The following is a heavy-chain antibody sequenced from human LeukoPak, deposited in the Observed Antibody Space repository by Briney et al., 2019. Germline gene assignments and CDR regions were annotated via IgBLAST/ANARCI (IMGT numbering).Heavy chain of an antibody. V-gene: IGHV3-23*01. D-gene: IGHD3-22*01. CDR1: GFTFSTYA. Sequence: PGGSLRLSCAASGFTFSTYAMSWVRQAPGKGLEWVSGISGTGGNTGHADSVKGRFTISRDNSKDTLYLQMNSLRAEDTAIYYCAKASSPSSGCITYWGQGTLVTVSS. CDR3: AKASSPSSGCITY. CDR2: ISGTGGNT. J-gene: IGHJ4*02.